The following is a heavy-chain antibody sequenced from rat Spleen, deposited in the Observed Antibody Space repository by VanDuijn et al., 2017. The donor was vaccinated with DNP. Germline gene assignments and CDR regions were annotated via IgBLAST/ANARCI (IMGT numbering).Heavy chain of an antibody. J-gene: IGHJ3*01. V-gene: IGHV5S13*01. D-gene: IGHD1-2*01. CDR1: GFTFSNHG. CDR3: ARHEDSSSYIYGFPY. Sequence: EVQPVESGGGLVQPGRSLKLSCEASGFTFSNHGMAWVRQAPTKGLEWVASINTGGGNTYYRDSVKGRFTISRDNAKNTQYLQMDSLRSEDTATYYCARHEDSSSYIYGFPYWGQGTLVTAFS. CDR2: INTGGGNT.